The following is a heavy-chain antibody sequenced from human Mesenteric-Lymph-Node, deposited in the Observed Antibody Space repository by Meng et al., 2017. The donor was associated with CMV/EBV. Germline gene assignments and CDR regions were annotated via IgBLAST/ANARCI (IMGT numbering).Heavy chain of an antibody. J-gene: IGHJ4*02. CDR2: INTDTGNP. D-gene: IGHD2-2*01. CDR1: TFNSYA. CDR3: AREGGFCSTTGCYGGPDY. Sequence: TFNSYAMNWGRQAPGQGLELMGWINTDTGNPTYAQDFTGRFVFSLDTSVTTAYLQISSLKAEDTAVYYCAREGGFCSTTGCYGGPDYWGQGTLVTVSS. V-gene: IGHV7-4-1*02.